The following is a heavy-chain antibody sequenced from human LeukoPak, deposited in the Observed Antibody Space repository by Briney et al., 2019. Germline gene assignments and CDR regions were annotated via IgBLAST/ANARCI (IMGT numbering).Heavy chain of an antibody. Sequence: KPSETLSLTCTVSGGSISSDWYRGWVRQPPGNGLEWIGAIYRNGDTYYNPSLKSRVTISLDTSKNQFSLRLNSVTAADTAVYYCARAKRDYYDNSGYESYYYFMDVWGKGTTVTVSS. CDR1: GGSISSDWY. CDR2: IYRNGDT. J-gene: IGHJ6*03. D-gene: IGHD3-22*01. V-gene: IGHV4-38-2*02. CDR3: ARAKRDYYDNSGYESYYYFMDV.